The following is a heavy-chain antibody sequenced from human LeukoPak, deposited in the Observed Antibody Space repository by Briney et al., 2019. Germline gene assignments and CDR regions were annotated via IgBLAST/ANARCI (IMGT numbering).Heavy chain of an antibody. CDR2: IYYSGST. CDR1: GGSISSSSYY. CDR3: ARGRTIFGVAFRGPHFDY. D-gene: IGHD3-3*01. Sequence: PSETLSLTCTVSGGSISSSSYYWGWIRQPPGKGLEWIGSIYYSGSTYYNPSLKSRVTISVDTSKNQFSLKLSSVTAADTAVYYCARGRTIFGVAFRGPHFDYWGQGTLVTVSS. V-gene: IGHV4-39*01. J-gene: IGHJ4*02.